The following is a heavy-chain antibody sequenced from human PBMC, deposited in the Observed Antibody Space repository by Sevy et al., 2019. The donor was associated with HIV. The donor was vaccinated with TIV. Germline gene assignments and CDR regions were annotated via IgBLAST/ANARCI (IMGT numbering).Heavy chain of an antibody. J-gene: IGHJ6*02. Sequence: GGSLRLSCAPSGFILSDYYMTWVRQAPGKGLEWVSYISGNDDTIYYADSVKGRFTISRDNTKNSLYLQMNSLRAEDTAVYYCARDHVKDGDLGDYYYYAMDVWGQGTTVTVSS. CDR1: GFILSDYY. CDR3: ARDHVKDGDLGDYYYYAMDV. CDR2: ISGNDDTI. V-gene: IGHV3-11*01. D-gene: IGHD4-17*01.